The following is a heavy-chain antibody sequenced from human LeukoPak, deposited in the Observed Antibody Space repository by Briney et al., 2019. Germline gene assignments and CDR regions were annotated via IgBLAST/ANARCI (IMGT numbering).Heavy chain of an antibody. CDR3: ATVLTRAVTQSVYFDY. CDR2: FNAEDGET. CDR1: GYTLTELS. D-gene: IGHD4-17*01. Sequence: GGSVKVSCKVSGYTLTELSMHWVRQAPGKGMEWMGGFNAEDGETIYAQKLKGRVTMTEDTSTKTVYMEVSRLRYEDTAVYYCATVLTRAVTQSVYFDYWGQGTLVTVSS. J-gene: IGHJ4*02. V-gene: IGHV1-24*01.